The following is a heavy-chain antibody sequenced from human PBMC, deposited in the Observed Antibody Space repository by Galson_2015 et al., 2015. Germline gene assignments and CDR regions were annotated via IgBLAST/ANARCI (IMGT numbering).Heavy chain of an antibody. Sequence: ETLSLTCTVSGGSISSSSYYWGWIRQPPGKGLEWIGSIYYSGSTYYNPSLKSRVTISVDTSKNQFSLKLSSVTAADTAVYYCARDQGEIAVVPAGVGLFGFGGYSGYGIDYWGQGTLVTVSS. V-gene: IGHV4-39*07. J-gene: IGHJ4*02. D-gene: IGHD2-2*01. CDR3: ARDQGEIAVVPAGVGLFGFGGYSGYGIDY. CDR1: GGSISSSSYY. CDR2: IYYSGST.